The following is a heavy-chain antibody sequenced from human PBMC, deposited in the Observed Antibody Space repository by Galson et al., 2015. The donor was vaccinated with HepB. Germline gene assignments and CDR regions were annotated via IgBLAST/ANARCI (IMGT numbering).Heavy chain of an antibody. J-gene: IGHJ3*01. CDR2: ISTSNNP. CDR1: GFTVSSNY. V-gene: IGHV3-69-1*01. Sequence: LRLSCAASGFTVSSNYMSWVRQAPGKGLEWVSYISTSNNPSYADSVKGRFAISRDNAKNSVYLHMSSLRGEDTAVYYCARVAWTGYYTADLWGQGTMVTVS. D-gene: IGHD3/OR15-3a*01. CDR3: ARVAWTGYYTADL.